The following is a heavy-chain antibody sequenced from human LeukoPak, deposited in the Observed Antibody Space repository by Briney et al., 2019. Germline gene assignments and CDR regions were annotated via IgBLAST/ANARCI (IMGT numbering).Heavy chain of an antibody. V-gene: IGHV1-2*02. Sequence: ASAKVSCKASGYTFTAYYLHWVRQAPGQGLEWMGWINPHSGGTNYAQKFQGRVTMTRDTSLTTAYLELPRLTSDDTAVYYCAREVSVAGTMVDYWGQGTLVTVSS. D-gene: IGHD6-19*01. CDR1: GYTFTAYY. J-gene: IGHJ4*02. CDR2: INPHSGGT. CDR3: AREVSVAGTMVDY.